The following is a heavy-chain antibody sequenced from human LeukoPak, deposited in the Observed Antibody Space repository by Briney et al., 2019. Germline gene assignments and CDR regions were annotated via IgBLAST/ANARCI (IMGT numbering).Heavy chain of an antibody. CDR2: IDYSGST. Sequence: PSQTLSLTCAVSAASISSGGYSWSWIRQPPGTGLEWIGYIDYSGSTYYNPSLKSRVTISEDMSKNQFSLKLSSVTAADTAVYYCASIQLWLGYFDYWGQGTLVTVSS. CDR1: AASISSGGYS. J-gene: IGHJ4*02. V-gene: IGHV4-30-4*07. CDR3: ASIQLWLGYFDY. D-gene: IGHD5-18*01.